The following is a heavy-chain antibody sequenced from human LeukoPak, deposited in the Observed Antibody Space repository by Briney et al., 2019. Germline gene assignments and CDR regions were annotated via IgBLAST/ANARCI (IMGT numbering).Heavy chain of an antibody. CDR2: IRYDGSNK. CDR1: GFTFSSYG. Sequence: GGSLRLSCAASGFTFSSYGMHWVRQAPGKGLEWVAFIRYDGSNKYYADSVKGRFTISRDNSKNTLYLQMNSLRAEDTAVYYCAKAYGSGSYRLDYWGQGTLVTVFS. D-gene: IGHD3-10*01. J-gene: IGHJ4*02. V-gene: IGHV3-30*02. CDR3: AKAYGSGSYRLDY.